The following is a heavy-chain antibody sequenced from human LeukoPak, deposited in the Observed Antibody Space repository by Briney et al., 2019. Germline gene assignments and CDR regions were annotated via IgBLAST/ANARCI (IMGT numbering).Heavy chain of an antibody. D-gene: IGHD3-22*01. CDR2: IKQDGSEK. CDR3: ARDRGDYDSSGSLFVF. CDR1: GFTFSRYW. Sequence: GGSLRLSCAASGFTFSRYWMSWVRQVPRKGLEWVANIKQDGSEKYYVDSVKGRFTISRDNAKNSLYLQMSSLRAEDTAVYYCARDRGDYDSSGSLFVFGGQGTLVTVSS. V-gene: IGHV3-7*03. J-gene: IGHJ4*02.